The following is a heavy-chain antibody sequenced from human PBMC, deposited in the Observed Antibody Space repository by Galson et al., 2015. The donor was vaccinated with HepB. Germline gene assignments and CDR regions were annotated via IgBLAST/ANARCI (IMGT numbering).Heavy chain of an antibody. Sequence: LSLTCTVSGGSVSSGGYYWSWIRQHPGRGLEWIGFIYDSGRTYYNPSLKSRLTISLDTSKNQFSLKLKSVTAADTAVYYCARVDSRSGTYTFDYWGQGTLVTVSS. D-gene: IGHD1-26*01. J-gene: IGHJ4*02. CDR1: GGSVSSGGYY. CDR3: ARVDSRSGTYTFDY. CDR2: IYDSGRT. V-gene: IGHV4-31*03.